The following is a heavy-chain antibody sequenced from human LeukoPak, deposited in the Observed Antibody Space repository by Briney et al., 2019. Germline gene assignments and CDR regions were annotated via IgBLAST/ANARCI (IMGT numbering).Heavy chain of an antibody. CDR1: GYTFTSYD. V-gene: IGHV1-8*01. Sequence: ASVKVSCKASGYTFTSYDINWARQATGQGLEWMGWMNPNSGNTGYAQKFQGRVTMTRNTSISTAYMELSSLRSEDTAVYYCARGLRPIFGVVQNDAFDIWGQGTMVTVSS. J-gene: IGHJ3*02. D-gene: IGHD3-3*01. CDR2: MNPNSGNT. CDR3: ARGLRPIFGVVQNDAFDI.